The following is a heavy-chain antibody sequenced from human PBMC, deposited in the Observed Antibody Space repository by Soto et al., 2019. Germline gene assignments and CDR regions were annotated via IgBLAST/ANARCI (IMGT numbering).Heavy chain of an antibody. V-gene: IGHV4-30-2*01. J-gene: IGHJ6*02. Sequence: QLQLQESGSGLLKPSQTLSLTCAGSGGSVSSGGYSWGWIRQPLGKALEWIGYIYHSGGTDYNPSFERGVTISLDRHQNQFSLKLASVSAADTAVYYCARSLLTRIRGATIPYYSVMDVWGQGTTVTVSS. D-gene: IGHD3-10*01. CDR1: GGSVSSGGYS. CDR3: ARSLLTRIRGATIPYYSVMDV. CDR2: IYHSGGT.